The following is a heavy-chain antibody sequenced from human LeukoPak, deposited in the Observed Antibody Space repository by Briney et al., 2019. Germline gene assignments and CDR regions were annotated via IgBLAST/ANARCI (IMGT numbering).Heavy chain of an antibody. Sequence: GGSLRHSCAASGFAFTTYGMHWVRQAPGMGLEWVAFIRYDGSNKYYADSVKGRFTISRDNSKNTLYLQMDSLRAEDTAVYYCANLPAPGNIRDYWGQGTLVTVSS. V-gene: IGHV3-30*02. CDR2: IRYDGSNK. J-gene: IGHJ4*02. CDR1: GFAFTTYG. D-gene: IGHD2/OR15-2a*01. CDR3: ANLPAPGNIRDY.